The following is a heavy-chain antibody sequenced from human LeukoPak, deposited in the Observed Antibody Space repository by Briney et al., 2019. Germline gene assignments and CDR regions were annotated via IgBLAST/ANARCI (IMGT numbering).Heavy chain of an antibody. CDR2: INPNSGGT. CDR1: GYTFTGYY. J-gene: IGHJ3*02. V-gene: IGHV1-2*02. CDR3: ARSPRWLQLNAFDI. Sequence: ASVKVSCKASGYTFTGYYMHWVRQAPGQGLEWMGWINPNSGGTNYAQKFQGRVTMTRDTSISTAYMELSRLRSDDTAVYYCARSPRWLQLNAFDIWGQGTMVTVPS. D-gene: IGHD5-24*01.